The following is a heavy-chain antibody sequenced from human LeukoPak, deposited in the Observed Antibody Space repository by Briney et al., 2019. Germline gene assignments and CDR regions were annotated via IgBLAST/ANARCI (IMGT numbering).Heavy chain of an antibody. CDR1: GFTFSGYG. Sequence: PGGSLRLSCAASGFTFSGYGMHWVRQAPGKGLEWVAVISYDGSNKYYADSVKGRFTISRDNSKNTLYLQMNSLRAEDTAVYYCARVVVAAKSFYYYYYMDVWGKGTTVTISS. J-gene: IGHJ6*03. D-gene: IGHD2-15*01. CDR3: ARVVVAAKSFYYYYYMDV. V-gene: IGHV3-30*03. CDR2: ISYDGSNK.